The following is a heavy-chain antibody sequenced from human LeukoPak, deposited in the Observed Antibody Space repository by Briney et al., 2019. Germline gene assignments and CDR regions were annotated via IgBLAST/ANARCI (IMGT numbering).Heavy chain of an antibody. CDR1: GFTVSSNY. D-gene: IGHD4-17*01. CDR2: IYSGGST. Sequence: PGGSLRLSCAASGFTVSSNYMSWVRQAPGKGLEWVSDIYSGGSTYYADSVKGRFTISRDNSKNTLYLQMNSLRAEDTAVYYCARFPLTTVTPLDIWGQGTMVTVSS. V-gene: IGHV3-66*01. J-gene: IGHJ3*02. CDR3: ARFPLTTVTPLDI.